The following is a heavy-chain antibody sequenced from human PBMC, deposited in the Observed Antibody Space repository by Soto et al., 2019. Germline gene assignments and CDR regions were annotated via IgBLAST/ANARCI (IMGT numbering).Heavy chain of an antibody. CDR3: ARVLTVSLDY. D-gene: IGHD4-17*01. J-gene: IGHJ4*02. CDR2: IWYDGSKD. Sequence: PGGSLRLSCAASGFTFSSHGMNWVRQAPGKGLEWVAGIWYDGSKDYYADSVRGRFSITRDNSKNTLYLQMNSLRVEDTAVYYCARVLTVSLDYWGQGTQVTVSS. CDR1: GFTFSSHG. V-gene: IGHV3-33*01.